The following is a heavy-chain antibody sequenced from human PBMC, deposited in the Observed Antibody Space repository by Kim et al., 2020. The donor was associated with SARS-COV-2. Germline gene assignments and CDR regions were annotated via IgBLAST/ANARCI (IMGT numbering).Heavy chain of an antibody. V-gene: IGHV3-30*03. Sequence: GGSLRLSCAASGFTFSSYGMHWVRQAPGKGLEWVAVISYDGSNKYYADSVKGRFTISRDNSKNTLYLQMNSLRAEDTAVYYCAGGRTYYYDSSGYRGGSRPDPPIDYWGQGTLVTVSS. D-gene: IGHD3-22*01. CDR3: AGGRTYYYDSSGYRGGSRPDPPIDY. CDR2: ISYDGSNK. J-gene: IGHJ4*02. CDR1: GFTFSSYG.